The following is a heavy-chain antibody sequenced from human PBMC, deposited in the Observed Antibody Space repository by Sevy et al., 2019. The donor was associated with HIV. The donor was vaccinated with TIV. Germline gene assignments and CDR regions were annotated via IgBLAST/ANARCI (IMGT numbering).Heavy chain of an antibody. CDR1: GYTFTSYG. J-gene: IGHJ4*02. CDR2: ISAYKGNT. V-gene: IGHV1-18*01. CDR3: ARDRDYDYIWGTFPYRDY. Sequence: ASVKVSCKASGYTFTSYGISWVRQAPGQGLEWMGWISAYKGNTNYAQKFQGRVTMTTDTPTFTAYMELRSLRYDDTAVYYCARDRDYDYIWGTFPYRDYWGQGTLVTVSS. D-gene: IGHD3-16*01.